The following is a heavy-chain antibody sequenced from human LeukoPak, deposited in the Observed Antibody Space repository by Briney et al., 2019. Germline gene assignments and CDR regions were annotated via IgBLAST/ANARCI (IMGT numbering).Heavy chain of an antibody. D-gene: IGHD2-2*01. J-gene: IGHJ4*02. CDR3: AKDLSWKAGDIVVVTHFDY. CDR2: FSADGINI. CDR1: GFTFSIYG. Sequence: GGSLRLSCAASGFTFSIYGMHWVRQAPGKGLEWVALFSADGINIYYADSVKGRFTISRDNSKNMLYLQMNSLRAEDTAVYYCAKDLSWKAGDIVVVTHFDYWGQGTLVTVSS. V-gene: IGHV3-30*18.